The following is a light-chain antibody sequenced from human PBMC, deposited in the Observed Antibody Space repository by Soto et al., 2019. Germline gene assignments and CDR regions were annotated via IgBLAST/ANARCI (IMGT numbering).Light chain of an antibody. V-gene: IGKV1-39*01. Sequence: DIQMTQSPSSLSAPVGDSGTSICRASQSIGKHLNWYQQKPGKDHKLMIYAESNLQSGVQSRFSGSGSGTDFTLTVKSMQPEDFATYYCQPGYTSEITFGTGKRLELK. CDR1: QSIGKH. CDR2: AES. J-gene: IGKJ5*01. CDR3: QPGYTSEIT.